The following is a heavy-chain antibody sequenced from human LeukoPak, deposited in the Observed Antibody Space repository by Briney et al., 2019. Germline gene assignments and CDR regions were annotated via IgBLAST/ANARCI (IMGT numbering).Heavy chain of an antibody. D-gene: IGHD3-3*01. CDR1: GFTFSSYS. CDR2: ISSSSSYI. CDR3: ARVAFGEPDY. Sequence: PGGSLRLSCAASGFTFSSYSMNWVRQAPGKGLEWVSSISSSSSYIYYADSVKGRFAISRDNAKNSLYLQMNSLRAEDTAVYYCARVAFGEPDYWGQGTLVTVSS. V-gene: IGHV3-21*01. J-gene: IGHJ4*02.